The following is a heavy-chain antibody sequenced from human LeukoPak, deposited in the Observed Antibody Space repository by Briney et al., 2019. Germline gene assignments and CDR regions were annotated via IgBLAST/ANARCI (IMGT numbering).Heavy chain of an antibody. V-gene: IGHV4-59*08. CDR2: IYYSGST. CDR3: ARHTDIAPLSSLKY. CDR1: GGSISSYY. D-gene: IGHD6-13*01. J-gene: IGHJ4*02. Sequence: SEPLSHTCTVPGGSISSYYWGWSRPTPGKGPGWIGDIYYSGSTNYNPSLKSRVTISVDTSKNQFSLKLSSVTAADTAVYYCARHTDIAPLSSLKYWGQGTLVTVSS.